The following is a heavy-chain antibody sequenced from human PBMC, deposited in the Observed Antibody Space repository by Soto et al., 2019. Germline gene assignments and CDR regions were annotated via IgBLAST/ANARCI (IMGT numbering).Heavy chain of an antibody. Sequence: PSETLSLTCTVSGGSISSGDYYWSWIRQPPGKGLEWIGYIYYSGSTYYNPSLKSRVTISVDTSKNQFSLKLSSVTAADTAVYYCARERITMTNSGMLFDIWGQGTMVTVSS. J-gene: IGHJ3*02. CDR2: IYYSGST. V-gene: IGHV4-30-4*01. CDR1: GGSISSGDYY. CDR3: ARERITMTNSGMLFDI. D-gene: IGHD3-22*01.